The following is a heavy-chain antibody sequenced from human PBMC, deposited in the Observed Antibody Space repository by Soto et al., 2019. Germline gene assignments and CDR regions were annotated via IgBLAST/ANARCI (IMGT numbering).Heavy chain of an antibody. CDR1: GFTFSSYS. J-gene: IGHJ5*02. CDR2: ISSSSSTI. V-gene: IGHV3-48*01. D-gene: IGHD3-10*01. CDR3: ARESGSQKFSSGLWLGESYLHWFDP. Sequence: GGSLRLSCAASGFTFSSYSMNWVRQAPGKGLEWVSYISSSSSTIYYADSVKGRFTISRDNAKNSLYLQMNSLRAEDTAVYYCARESGSQKFSSGLWLGESYLHWFDPWGQGTLVTVSS.